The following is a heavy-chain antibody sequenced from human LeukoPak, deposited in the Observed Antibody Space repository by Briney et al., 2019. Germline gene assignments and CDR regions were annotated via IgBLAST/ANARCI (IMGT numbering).Heavy chain of an antibody. J-gene: IGHJ4*02. D-gene: IGHD1-26*01. CDR2: INHSGST. V-gene: IGHV4-34*01. CDR1: GGSFSGYY. Sequence: SETLSLTCAVYGGSFSGYYWSWIRQPPGKGLEWIGEINHSGSTNYNPSLKSRVTISVDTSKNQFSLKLSSVTAADTAVYYCARGLRDQWELHYFDYWGQGTLVTVSS. CDR3: ARGLRDQWELHYFDY.